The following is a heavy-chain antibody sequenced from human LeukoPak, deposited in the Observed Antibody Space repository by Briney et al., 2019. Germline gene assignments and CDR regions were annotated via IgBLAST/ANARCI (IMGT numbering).Heavy chain of an antibody. D-gene: IGHD5-12*01. CDR1: GYTFISYG. CDR2: ISAYNGNT. J-gene: IGHJ6*04. Sequence: GASVKLSCKASGYTFISYGNRWARHPPGQGLEWVGWISAYNGNTNYAQKVQGRVTMTTDTSTSTAYMEMRSLRSDGRAVYYCAREGCSGYGGYYYYGTDVWGKGTTVTVSS. CDR3: AREGCSGYGGYYYYGTDV. V-gene: IGHV1-18*04.